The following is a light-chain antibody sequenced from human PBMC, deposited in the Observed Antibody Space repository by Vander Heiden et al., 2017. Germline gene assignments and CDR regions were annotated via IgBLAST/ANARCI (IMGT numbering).Light chain of an antibody. CDR3: QQYYTTLT. CDR2: WAS. CDR1: QSVLYSSNNKNY. Sequence: DIVMTQSPDSLAVSVGERATISCKSSQSVLYSSNNKNYLAWYRQKPGQPPELLIYWASTRESGVPDRFIGSGSGTDFTLTISSLQAEDVAVYYCQQYYTTLTFGQGTLLEIK. J-gene: IGKJ5*01. V-gene: IGKV4-1*01.